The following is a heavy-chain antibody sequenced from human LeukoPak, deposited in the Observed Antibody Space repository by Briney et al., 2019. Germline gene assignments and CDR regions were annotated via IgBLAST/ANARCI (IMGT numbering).Heavy chain of an antibody. CDR3: VKDRRYAGNSAPSWFDP. D-gene: IGHD4-23*01. Sequence: GGSLRLSCAGSGFAFGNYAMTWVRQAPGKGLEWVSTISGTGGFTTSTYYADSVKGRFTISRDNSDNKLYLQMDGLRADDTAVYYCVKDRRYAGNSAPSWFDPWGQGTLVTVSS. CDR1: GFAFGNYA. J-gene: IGHJ5*02. CDR2: ISGTGGFTTST. V-gene: IGHV3-23*01.